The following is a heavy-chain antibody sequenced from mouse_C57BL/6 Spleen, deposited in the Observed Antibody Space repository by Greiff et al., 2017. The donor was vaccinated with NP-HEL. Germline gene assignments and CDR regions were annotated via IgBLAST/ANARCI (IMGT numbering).Heavy chain of an antibody. CDR2: INPNNGGT. D-gene: IGHD1-1*02. CDR3: ARCGGTFAY. J-gene: IGHJ3*01. Sequence: EVQLQQSGPELVKPGASVKISCKASGYTFTDYYMNWVKQSHGKSLEWIGDINPNNGGTSYNQKFKGKATLTVDKSSSTAYMELRSLTSEDSAVYYCARCGGTFAYWGQGTLVTVSA. V-gene: IGHV1-26*01. CDR1: GYTFTDYY.